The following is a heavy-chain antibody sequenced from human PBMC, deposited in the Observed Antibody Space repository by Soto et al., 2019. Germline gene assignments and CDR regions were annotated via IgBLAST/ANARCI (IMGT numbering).Heavy chain of an antibody. D-gene: IGHD2-2*01. CDR2: VIPIFGTP. CDR3: ARVGSCLSSSCLYYGMDV. Sequence: VQLVQSGAEVRKPGSSVKVSCKASGGDFKNFIIAWVRQAPGHGLAWMGGVIPIFGTPNFVQKFQDRVTITADDATSTTYMELRSLRSEDTAVYYCARVGSCLSSSCLYYGMDVWGQGTTVIVSS. CDR1: GGDFKNFI. V-gene: IGHV1-69*01. J-gene: IGHJ6*02.